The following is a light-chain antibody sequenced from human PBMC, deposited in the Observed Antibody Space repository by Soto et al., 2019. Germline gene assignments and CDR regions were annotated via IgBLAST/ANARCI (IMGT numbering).Light chain of an antibody. J-gene: IGLJ3*02. CDR3: AAWEDSLSGWV. CDR1: SSNIGSNY. CDR2: RNN. V-gene: IGLV1-47*01. Sequence: QSVLTQPPSASGTPGQRVTISCSGSSSNIGSNYVYWYQQLPGTAPKLLIYRNNQRPSGVPDRFSGSESGTSASLAISGLRSEDEADYYCAAWEDSLSGWVFGGGTKLTVL.